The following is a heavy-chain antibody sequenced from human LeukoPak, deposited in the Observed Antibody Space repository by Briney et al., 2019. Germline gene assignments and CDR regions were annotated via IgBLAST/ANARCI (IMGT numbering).Heavy chain of an antibody. V-gene: IGHV3-23*01. Sequence: GGSLRLSCAASGFTFSSYGMSWVRQAPGKGLEWVSAISGSGGSTYYADSVKGRFTISRDNSKNTLYLQMNSLRAEDTAVYYCAKLRAYCGGDCYPEVDYWGQGTLVTVSS. D-gene: IGHD2-21*02. CDR1: GFTFSSYG. CDR3: AKLRAYCGGDCYPEVDY. J-gene: IGHJ4*02. CDR2: ISGSGGST.